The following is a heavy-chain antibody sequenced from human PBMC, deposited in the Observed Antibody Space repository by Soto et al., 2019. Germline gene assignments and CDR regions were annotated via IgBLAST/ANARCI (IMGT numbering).Heavy chain of an antibody. D-gene: IGHD3-3*01. V-gene: IGHV2-5*02. CDR3: AHRVLRTVFGLVTTTAIYFDF. J-gene: IGHJ4*02. CDR1: GFSLTTRGVG. CDR2: IYWDDDK. Sequence: QITLNESGPTQVKPRQTLTLTCTFSGFSLTTRGVGVGWIRQSPGKAPEWLALIYWDDDKRYSPSLKSRLTITNYTSKSQVVLTMADLDPADTATYYCAHRVLRTVFGLVTTTAIYFDFWGQGTPVAVSS.